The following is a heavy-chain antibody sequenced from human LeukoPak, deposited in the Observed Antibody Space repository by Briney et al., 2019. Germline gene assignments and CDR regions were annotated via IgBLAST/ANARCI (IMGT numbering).Heavy chain of an antibody. D-gene: IGHD6-13*01. V-gene: IGHV1-2*04. CDR2: XNPKSGDT. CDR3: ARGSPVAAAGTAYFHH. CDR1: GYTFTDYY. Sequence: ASVKVSCKASGYTFTDYYMHWVRQAPGQGLEWXXXXNPKSGDTKYAQESQGWVTMTRDTSISTAYIELSRSRSDDTAMYYCARGSPVAAAGTAYFHHWGQGTLVTVSS. J-gene: IGHJ1*01.